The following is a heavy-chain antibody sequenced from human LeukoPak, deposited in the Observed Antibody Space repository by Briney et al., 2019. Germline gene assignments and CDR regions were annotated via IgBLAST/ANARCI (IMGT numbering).Heavy chain of an antibody. V-gene: IGHV1-69*13. D-gene: IGHD1-26*01. CDR3: ARGVGWELLGRAYFDY. CDR2: IIPIFGTA. Sequence: ASVKVSCTATGGTFSSYGLSWVRQAPGQGLEWMGGIIPIFGTANYAQKFQGRVTITADESTSTAYMELSSLRSEDTAVYYCARGVGWELLGRAYFDYWGQGTLVTVSS. J-gene: IGHJ4*02. CDR1: GGTFSSYG.